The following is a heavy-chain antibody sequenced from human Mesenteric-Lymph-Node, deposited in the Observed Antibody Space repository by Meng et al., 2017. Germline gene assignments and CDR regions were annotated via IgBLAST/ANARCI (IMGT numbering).Heavy chain of an antibody. CDR3: AREWGYERLYYYYGLDV. CDR1: GFTFSSYW. CDR2: IKQDGSEK. D-gene: IGHD5-12*01. Sequence: GGSLRLSCAASGFTFSSYWMSWVRQAPGKGLEWVANIKQDGSEKYYVDSVKGRFTISRDNSKNTLYVQMNSLRTEDTAVYYCAREWGYERLYYYYGLDVWGQGTTVTVSS. J-gene: IGHJ6*02. V-gene: IGHV3-7*01.